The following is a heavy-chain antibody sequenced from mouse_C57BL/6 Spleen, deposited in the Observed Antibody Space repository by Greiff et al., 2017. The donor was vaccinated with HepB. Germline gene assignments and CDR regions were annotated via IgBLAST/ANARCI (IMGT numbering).Heavy chain of an antibody. Sequence: EVKLMESGGGLVKPGGSLKLSCAASGFTFSDYGMHWVRQAPEKGLEWVAYISSGSSTIYYADTVKGRFTISRDNAKNTLFLQMTSLRSEDTAMYYCARILEGYYAMDYWGQGTSVTVSS. V-gene: IGHV5-17*01. CDR3: ARILEGYYAMDY. CDR1: GFTFSDYG. CDR2: ISSGSSTI. J-gene: IGHJ4*01. D-gene: IGHD1-1*01.